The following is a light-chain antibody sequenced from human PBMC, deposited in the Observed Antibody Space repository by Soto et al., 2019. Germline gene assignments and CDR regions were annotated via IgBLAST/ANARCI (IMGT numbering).Light chain of an antibody. J-gene: IGKJ1*01. CDR2: EAS. V-gene: IGKV1-5*03. CDR3: QYYKEHST. CDR1: QSISSW. Sequence: DIQMTQSPSTLSASVGDRVTITCRASQSISSWLAWYQQKPGKAPKLLIYEASSSEIGVPPRFSGSGFGTEFTLTISSLLPEDSATYYCQYYKEHSTFGQGTRLEIK.